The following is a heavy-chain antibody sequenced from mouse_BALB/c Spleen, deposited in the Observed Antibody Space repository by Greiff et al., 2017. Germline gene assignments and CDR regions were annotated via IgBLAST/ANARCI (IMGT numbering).Heavy chain of an antibody. CDR1: GFTFSDYY. CDR3: ARDLGVAHYYGMDY. J-gene: IGHJ4*01. CDR2: ISDGGSYT. V-gene: IGHV5-4*02. D-gene: IGHD1-1*02. Sequence: EVMLVESGGGLVKPGGSLKLSCAASGFTFSDYYMYWVRQTPEKRLEWVATISDGGSYTYYPDSVKGRFTISRDNAKNNLYLQMSSLKSEDTAMYYCARDLGVAHYYGMDYWGQGTSVTVSS.